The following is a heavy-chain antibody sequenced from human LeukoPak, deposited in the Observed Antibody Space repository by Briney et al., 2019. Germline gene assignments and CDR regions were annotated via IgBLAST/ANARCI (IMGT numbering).Heavy chain of an antibody. CDR3: AKDSPSRTATTEVPVDY. CDR1: GFAFSGYG. J-gene: IGHJ4*02. Sequence: ARSLSLYCAASGFAFSGYGMHWVRQAPGKGPEWVAVIYYDGSNKYYADSVKGRFTISRDNSKNTQYLQMNSLRAEDTAVYYCAKDSPSRTATTEVPVDYWGQGTLVTVSS. V-gene: IGHV3-33*06. CDR2: IYYDGSNK. D-gene: IGHD1/OR15-1a*01.